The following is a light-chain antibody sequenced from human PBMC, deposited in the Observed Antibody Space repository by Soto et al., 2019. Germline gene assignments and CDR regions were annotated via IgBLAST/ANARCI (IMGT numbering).Light chain of an antibody. CDR2: GAS. V-gene: IGKV3-20*01. Sequence: EIVLTQSPGTLSLSPGERASLSCRAVQSVSSGYLAWYQQKPGQAPRLLIYGASSRATGIPDRFSGSGSGTDFTLTISRLEPEDFAVYYCQQYGSSPRTFGQGTKVDIK. J-gene: IGKJ1*01. CDR3: QQYGSSPRT. CDR1: QSVSSGY.